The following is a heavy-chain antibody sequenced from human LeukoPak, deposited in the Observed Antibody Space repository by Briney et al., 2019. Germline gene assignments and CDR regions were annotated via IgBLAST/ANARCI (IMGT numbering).Heavy chain of an antibody. CDR3: AKGGGSPFYYYYYMDV. D-gene: IGHD1-26*01. V-gene: IGHV3-23*01. J-gene: IGHJ6*03. Sequence: GGSLRLSCAASGFTFSSYGMSWVRQAPGKGLEWVSAISGSGGSTYYADSVKGRFTISRDNSKNTLYLQMNSLRAEDTAVYYCAKGGGSPFYYYYYMDVWGKGTTVTVSS. CDR2: ISGSGGST. CDR1: GFTFSSYG.